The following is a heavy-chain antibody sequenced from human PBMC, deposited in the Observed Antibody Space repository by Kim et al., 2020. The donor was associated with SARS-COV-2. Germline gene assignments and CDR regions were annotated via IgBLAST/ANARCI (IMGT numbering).Heavy chain of an antibody. J-gene: IGHJ4*02. D-gene: IGHD6-19*01. CDR2: ISDGGSNK. CDR3: ARESTVAGTYFDY. V-gene: IGHV3-30*04. Sequence: GGSLRLSCAASGFTFSSYAMRWVRQAPGKGLEWVAVISDGGSNKYYADSGKGRFTISRDNSKNTLYLQMNSLIAEDPAVYYCARESTVAGTYFDYWGQGTLVTVSS. CDR1: GFTFSSYA.